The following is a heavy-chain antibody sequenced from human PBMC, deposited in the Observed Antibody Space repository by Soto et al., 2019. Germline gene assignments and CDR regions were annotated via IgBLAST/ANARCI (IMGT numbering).Heavy chain of an antibody. V-gene: IGHV3-73*01. Sequence: EVQLVESGGGLVQPGGSLRLSCAASGFSISGSGIHWVRQASGKGLEWVARIRDRTNAYATGYSASVQGRFTVSRDYSENTAFLQMNSLSTEDTAVYYCTRVDAPGDCAFDIWGQGTMVTVSS. CDR2: IRDRTNAYAT. CDR3: TRVDAPGDCAFDI. J-gene: IGHJ3*02. D-gene: IGHD2-21*01. CDR1: GFSISGSG.